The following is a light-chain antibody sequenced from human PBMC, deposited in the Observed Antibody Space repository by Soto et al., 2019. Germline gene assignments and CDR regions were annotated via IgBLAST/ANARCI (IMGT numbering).Light chain of an antibody. J-gene: IGKJ1*01. CDR1: QILLHSVGCSY. Sequence: DIVLTKSPLSLSFTPGEPASISCRSSQILLHSVGCSYLAWYLQKPGQAPQLLIYLVPNRATGIPDRFSGSGSGTDFTLKISRVEAEDVGVYYCKQALQSWTFGQGTKVDI. CDR2: LVP. CDR3: KQALQSWT. V-gene: IGKV2-28*01.